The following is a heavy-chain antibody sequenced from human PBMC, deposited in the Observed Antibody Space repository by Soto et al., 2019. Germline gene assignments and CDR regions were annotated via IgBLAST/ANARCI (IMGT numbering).Heavy chain of an antibody. Sequence: GGSLRLSCASSGFTFSSYGMHLVRQAPGKGLEWVAVIWYDGSNKYYADSVKGRFTISRDNSKNTLYLQMNSLRAEDTAVYYCARDGRSSSSWSYYYDSSGYYSSLVYWGQGTLVTVSS. D-gene: IGHD3-22*01. J-gene: IGHJ4*02. CDR2: IWYDGSNK. CDR3: ARDGRSSSSWSYYYDSSGYYSSLVY. V-gene: IGHV3-33*01. CDR1: GFTFSSYG.